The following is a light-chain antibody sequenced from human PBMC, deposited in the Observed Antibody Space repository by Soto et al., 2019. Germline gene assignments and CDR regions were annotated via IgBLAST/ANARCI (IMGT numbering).Light chain of an antibody. V-gene: IGLV2-14*03. J-gene: IGLJ1*01. Sequence: QSVLTQPASVSGSPGQAITISCSGTSSEVGAFNYVSWYQQHPGKAPKLMIYDVSNRRSGVSNRFSGSKSGNTASLTISGLRAEDEADYYCNSYTSNNTYVFGTGTKLTVL. CDR2: DVS. CDR3: NSYTSNNTYV. CDR1: SSEVGAFNY.